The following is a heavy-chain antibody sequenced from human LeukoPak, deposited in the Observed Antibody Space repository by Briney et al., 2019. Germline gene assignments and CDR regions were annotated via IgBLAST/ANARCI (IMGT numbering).Heavy chain of an antibody. CDR1: GYTFTSYG. V-gene: IGHV1-18*01. J-gene: IGHJ4*02. CDR3: ARVPQRIVVVPAECDY. D-gene: IGHD2-2*01. CDR2: ISAYNGNT. Sequence: ASVKVSCKASGYTFTSYGISWVRQAPGQGLEWMGWISAYNGNTNYAQKLQGRVTMTTDTSTSTAYMELRSLRSDDTAMYYCARVPQRIVVVPAECDYWGQGTLVTVSS.